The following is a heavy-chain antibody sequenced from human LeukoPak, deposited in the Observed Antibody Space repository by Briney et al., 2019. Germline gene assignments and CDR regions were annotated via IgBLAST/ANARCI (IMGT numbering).Heavy chain of an antibody. CDR3: ARGIGINMAYYMDV. J-gene: IGHJ6*03. Sequence: GGSLRLSCLASGFSFSSNLRSGVRQAPGKGRKGVSLIDRGDNTYYADSVKGRFTISRDNSKNTLYLQMNSLRTEDTAVYYCARGIGINMAYYMDVWGKGTTVTFSS. CDR2: IDRGDNT. D-gene: IGHD3-10*01. V-gene: IGHV3-53*01. CDR1: GFSFSSNL.